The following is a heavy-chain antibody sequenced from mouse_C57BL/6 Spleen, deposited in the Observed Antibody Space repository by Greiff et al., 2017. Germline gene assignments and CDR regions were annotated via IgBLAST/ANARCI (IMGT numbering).Heavy chain of an antibody. CDR2: ISSGGSYT. Sequence: EVHLVESVGDLVKPGGSLKLSCAASGFTFSSYGMSWVRQTPDKRLEWVATISSGGSYTYYPDSVKGRFTISRDNAKNTLYLQMSSLKSEDTAMYYCARQGVITTVVAFDYWGQGTTLTVSS. D-gene: IGHD1-1*01. J-gene: IGHJ2*01. CDR3: ARQGVITTVVAFDY. V-gene: IGHV5-6*01. CDR1: GFTFSSYG.